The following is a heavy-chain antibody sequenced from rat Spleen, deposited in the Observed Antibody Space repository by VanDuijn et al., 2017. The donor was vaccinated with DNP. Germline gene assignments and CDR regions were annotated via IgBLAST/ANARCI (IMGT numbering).Heavy chain of an antibody. CDR3: VRAYYGYKAYFDY. CDR1: GFTFTNSD. Sequence: EVQVVESGGGLVQPGRSMTVSCAASGFTFTNSDMAWVRQAPTKGLEWVASISTSGGVTYYRDSVKGRFTISRDNAERTLYLQMDSLRPEDTATYYCVRAYYGYKAYFDYWGQGVMVTVSS. CDR2: ISTSGGVT. J-gene: IGHJ2*01. D-gene: IGHD1-9*01. V-gene: IGHV5-25*01.